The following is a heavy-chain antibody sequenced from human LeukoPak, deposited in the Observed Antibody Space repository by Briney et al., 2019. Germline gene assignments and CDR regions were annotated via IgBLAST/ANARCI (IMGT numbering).Heavy chain of an antibody. CDR3: ARLSSLANIAARGRTCFDT. J-gene: IGHJ5*02. V-gene: IGHV4-4*07. CDR1: GGSISSYY. CDR2: IDTSGNT. D-gene: IGHD6-6*01. Sequence: SETLSLTCTVSGGSISSYYWSWIRQPAGKGLEWIGRIDTSGNTNYKPSLKSRVTMSVDTSKNQFSLKLSSVTAADTAVYYCARLSSLANIAARGRTCFDTWGQGSLVTVSS.